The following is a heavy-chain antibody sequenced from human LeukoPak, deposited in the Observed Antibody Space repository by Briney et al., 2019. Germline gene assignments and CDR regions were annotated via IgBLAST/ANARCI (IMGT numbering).Heavy chain of an antibody. CDR2: IYYSGST. V-gene: IGHV4-59*01. J-gene: IGHJ4*02. Sequence: SETLSLTCTVSGVSISSYYWSWIRQPPGKGLEWSGYIYYSGSTNYNPSLKSRVTISVDTSKNQFSLKLSSVTAADTAVYYCARSRWRFDYWGQGTLVTVSS. CDR3: ARSRWRFDY. CDR1: GVSISSYY. D-gene: IGHD1-1*01.